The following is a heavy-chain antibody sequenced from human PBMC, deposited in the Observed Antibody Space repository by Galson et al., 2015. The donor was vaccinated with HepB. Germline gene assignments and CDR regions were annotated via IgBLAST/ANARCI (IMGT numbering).Heavy chain of an antibody. CDR2: IWYDGSNK. D-gene: IGHD6-13*01. J-gene: IGHJ4*02. CDR3: ARDHPGIAAAGTGSRRFDY. Sequence: SLRLSCAASGFTFSSYGMHWVRQAPGKGLEWVAVIWYDGSNKYYADSVKGRFTISRDNSKNTLYLQMNSLRAEDTAVYYCARDHPGIAAAGTGSRRFDYWGQGTLVTVSS. V-gene: IGHV3-33*01. CDR1: GFTFSSYG.